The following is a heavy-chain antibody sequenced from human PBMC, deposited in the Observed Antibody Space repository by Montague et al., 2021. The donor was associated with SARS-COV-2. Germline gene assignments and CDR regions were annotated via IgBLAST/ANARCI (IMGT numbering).Heavy chain of an antibody. V-gene: IGHV4-39*01. Sequence: SETLSLTCTVSGGSISSSSYYWGWIRQPPGKGLDWIGSIYYSGSTYSNPSLKIRVTISVDTSKNQFSLKLSSVAAADTAVYYCAIPTYYSNSSGSDGFDIWGQGTMVTVSS. CDR3: AIPTYYSNSSGSDGFDI. J-gene: IGHJ3*02. CDR1: GGSISSSSYY. CDR2: IYYSGST. D-gene: IGHD3-22*01.